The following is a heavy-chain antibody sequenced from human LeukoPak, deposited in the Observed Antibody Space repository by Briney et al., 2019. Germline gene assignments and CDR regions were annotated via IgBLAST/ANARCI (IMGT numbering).Heavy chain of an antibody. V-gene: IGHV3-23*01. D-gene: IGHD6-19*01. Sequence: PGGSLRLSCAASGFTFSSHAMSWVRQAPGKGLEWVSAISGSGGSTYYADSVKGQFTISRDNSKNTLYLQMNSLRAEDTAVYYCARNFPGYSSGWYATSLDWYFDLWGRGTLVTVSS. CDR1: GFTFSSHA. CDR3: ARNFPGYSSGWYATSLDWYFDL. CDR2: ISGSGGST. J-gene: IGHJ2*01.